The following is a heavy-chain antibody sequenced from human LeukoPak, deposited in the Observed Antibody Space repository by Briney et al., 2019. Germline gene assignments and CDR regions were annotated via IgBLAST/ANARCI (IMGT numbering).Heavy chain of an antibody. D-gene: IGHD6-19*01. J-gene: IGHJ5*02. CDR2: ISYDGSNK. Sequence: PGRSLRLSCAASGFTFSSYAMHWVRQAPGKGLEGVAVISYDGSNKYYADSVKGRFTISRDNAKNSLYLQMNSLRAEDTAVYYCARNAYSSGWYGWFDPWGQGTLVTVSS. CDR1: GFTFSSYA. CDR3: ARNAYSSGWYGWFDP. V-gene: IGHV3-30-3*01.